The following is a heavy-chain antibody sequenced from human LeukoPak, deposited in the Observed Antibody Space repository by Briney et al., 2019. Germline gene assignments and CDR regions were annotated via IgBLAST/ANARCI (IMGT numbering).Heavy chain of an antibody. Sequence: GGSLRLSCAASGFTFSSYAMSWVRQAPGKGLEWVSGISGSGGFTYFADSVKGRFTISRDNSKNTLYLQMNSLRAEDTAVYYCAKRGGGNFFDCWGQGTLVTVSS. CDR1: GFTFSSYA. J-gene: IGHJ4*02. CDR3: AKRGGGNFFDC. V-gene: IGHV3-23*01. CDR2: ISGSGGFT. D-gene: IGHD3-10*01.